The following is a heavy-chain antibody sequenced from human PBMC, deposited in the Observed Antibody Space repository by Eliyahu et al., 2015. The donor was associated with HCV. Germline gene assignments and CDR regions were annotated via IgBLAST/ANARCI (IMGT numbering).Heavy chain of an antibody. CDR1: GLTFTNAW. V-gene: IGHV3-15*01. Sequence: EVQLVESGGGFVKPGGSLRLSCXGSGLTFTNAWVNWVRQTPGKGLEWVGRLKSKTDGGTTNYAAPVKGRFLISRDDLTNTLHLQMSRLTTEDTGLYYCATYYGDFGSWGQGTLVTVSS. CDR3: ATYYGDFGS. D-gene: IGHD4-17*01. CDR2: LKSKTDGGTT. J-gene: IGHJ4*01.